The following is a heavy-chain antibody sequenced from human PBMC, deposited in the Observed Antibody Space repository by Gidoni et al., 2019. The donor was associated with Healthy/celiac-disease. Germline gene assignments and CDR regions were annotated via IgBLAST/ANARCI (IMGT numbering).Heavy chain of an antibody. CDR2: IWYDGSNK. Sequence: QVQLVESGGGVVQPGRSPRLSRAGAGFTFSSYGMHWVRQAPGKGLELVAVIWYDGSNKYYADSVKGRFTISRDNSKNTLYLQMNSLRAEDTAVYYCARDQLKALDYWGQGTLVTVSS. V-gene: IGHV3-33*01. CDR3: ARDQLKALDY. CDR1: GFTFSSYG. J-gene: IGHJ4*02.